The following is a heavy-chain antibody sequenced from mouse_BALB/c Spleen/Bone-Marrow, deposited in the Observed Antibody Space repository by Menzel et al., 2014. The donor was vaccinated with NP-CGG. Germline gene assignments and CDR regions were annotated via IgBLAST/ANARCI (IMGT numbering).Heavy chain of an antibody. CDR3: AREVLRDYFDY. CDR1: GFAFSSYD. D-gene: IGHD1-1*01. Sequence: EVQVVESGGGLVKPGGSLKLSCAASGFAFSSYDMSWVRQTPEKRLWWVAYISSGGGSTYYPDTVKGRFTISRDNAKNTLYLQMSSLKSEDTAMYFCAREVLRDYFDYWGQGTPLTVSS. CDR2: ISSGGGST. J-gene: IGHJ2*01. V-gene: IGHV5-12-1*01.